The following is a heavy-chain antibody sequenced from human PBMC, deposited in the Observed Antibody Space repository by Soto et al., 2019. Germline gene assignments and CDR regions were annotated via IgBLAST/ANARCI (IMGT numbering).Heavy chain of an antibody. J-gene: IGHJ5*02. CDR1: GYTFTNND. CDR3: ARMESFGSLNWFDP. D-gene: IGHD5-18*01. CDR2: MNPGSGDT. V-gene: IGHV1-8*02. Sequence: VQVSCKASGYTFTNNDVSWVRQATGQGLEWMGWMNPGSGDTGYAQKFQGRVTMTRDISIATAYMELNSLTSEDTAIYYCARMESFGSLNWFDPWGQGTLVTVSS.